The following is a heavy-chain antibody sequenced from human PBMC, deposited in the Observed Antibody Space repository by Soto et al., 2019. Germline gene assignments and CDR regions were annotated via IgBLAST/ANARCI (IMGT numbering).Heavy chain of an antibody. Sequence: SETLSLTCAVSGGSISSSNWWSWVRQPPGKGLEWIGEIYHSGSTNYNPSLKSRVTISVDTSKNQFSLKLSSVTAADTAVYYCARRIQNYYDSSGYSRDNWFDPWGQGTLVTVSS. CDR1: GGSISSSNW. V-gene: IGHV4-4*02. D-gene: IGHD3-22*01. CDR2: IYHSGST. J-gene: IGHJ5*02. CDR3: ARRIQNYYDSSGYSRDNWFDP.